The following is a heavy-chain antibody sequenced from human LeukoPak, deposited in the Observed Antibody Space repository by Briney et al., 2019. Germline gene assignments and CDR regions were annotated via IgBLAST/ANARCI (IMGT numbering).Heavy chain of an antibody. CDR2: INPNSGGT. D-gene: IGHD3-10*01. CDR1: GYTFTGYY. J-gene: IGHJ4*02. CDR3: ARREGLWFGELEDY. Sequence: PMASVKVSCKASGYTFTGYYMHWVRQAPGQGLEWMGWINPNSGGTNYAQKFQGRVTMTRDTSISTAYMELSRLRSDDTAVYYCARREGLWFGELEDYWGQGTLVTVSS. V-gene: IGHV1-2*02.